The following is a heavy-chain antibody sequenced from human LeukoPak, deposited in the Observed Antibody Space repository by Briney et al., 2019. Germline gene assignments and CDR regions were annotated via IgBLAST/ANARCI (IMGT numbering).Heavy chain of an antibody. CDR3: ARDYGGYGYQVKDY. CDR1: GFTFSSYA. J-gene: IGHJ4*02. Sequence: PGGSLRLSCAASGFTFSSYAMHWVRQAPGKGLEWVAVISYDGSNKYYADSVKGRFTISRDNSKNTLYLQMNSLRAEDTAVYYCARDYGGYGYQVKDYWGQGTLVTVSS. V-gene: IGHV3-30*04. CDR2: ISYDGSNK. D-gene: IGHD5-18*01.